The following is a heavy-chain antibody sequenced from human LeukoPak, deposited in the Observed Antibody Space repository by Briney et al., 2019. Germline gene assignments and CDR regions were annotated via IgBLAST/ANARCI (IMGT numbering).Heavy chain of an antibody. Sequence: KSSETLSLTCAVYGGSFSGYHWSWIRQPPGKGLEWIGEINHSGSTNYNPSLKSRVTISVDTSENQFSLKLSSVTAADTAVYYCARGGLRFLEWLLPFDYWGQGTLVTVSS. CDR1: GGSFSGYH. V-gene: IGHV4-34*01. CDR3: ARGGLRFLEWLLPFDY. J-gene: IGHJ4*02. CDR2: INHSGST. D-gene: IGHD3-3*01.